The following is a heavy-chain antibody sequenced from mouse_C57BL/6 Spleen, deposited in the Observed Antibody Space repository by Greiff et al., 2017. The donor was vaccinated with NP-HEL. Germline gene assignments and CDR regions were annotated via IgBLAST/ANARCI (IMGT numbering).Heavy chain of an antibody. CDR1: GYTFTSCW. D-gene: IGHD4-1*01. Sequence: QVQLQQPGAELVMPGASVKLSCKASGYTFTSCWMHWVKQRPGQGLEWIGEIDPSDSYTNYNQKFKGKSTLTVDKSSSTAYMQLSSLTSEDSAVYYCARANWDVYFDVWGTGTTVTVSS. V-gene: IGHV1-69*01. CDR3: ARANWDVYFDV. J-gene: IGHJ1*03. CDR2: IDPSDSYT.